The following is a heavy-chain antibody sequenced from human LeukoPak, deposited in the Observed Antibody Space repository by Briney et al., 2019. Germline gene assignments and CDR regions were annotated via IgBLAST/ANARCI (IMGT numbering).Heavy chain of an antibody. CDR2: INGDGINT. Sequence: GGSLRLSCAASGFPFRSNWMHWVRQVPGRGLVWVSGINGDGINTKYAASVKGRFTISRDNAKNTLYLQMNSLRGEDAAVYYCERTDYFDRWGQGTLVTVSS. D-gene: IGHD3-22*01. CDR1: GFPFRSNW. CDR3: ERTDYFDR. J-gene: IGHJ4*02. V-gene: IGHV3-74*03.